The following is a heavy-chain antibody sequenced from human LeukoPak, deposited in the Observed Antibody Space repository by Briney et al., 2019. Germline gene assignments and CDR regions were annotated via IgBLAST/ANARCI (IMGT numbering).Heavy chain of an antibody. CDR2: ISAYNGNT. CDR3: ARESEYSRSVVMEY. D-gene: IGHD6-6*01. J-gene: IGHJ4*02. CDR1: GYTFTTYG. V-gene: IGHV1-18*01. Sequence: ASVKVSFKSSGYTFTTYGISWVRQAPGQGLEWMGWISAYNGNTNYAQKVQGRVTMTRDTSTSTAYMELRSLTSDDTAVYYCARESEYSRSVVMEYWGQGTLVTVSS.